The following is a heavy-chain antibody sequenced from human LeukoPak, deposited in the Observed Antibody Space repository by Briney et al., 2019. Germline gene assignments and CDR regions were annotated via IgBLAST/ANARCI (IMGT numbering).Heavy chain of an antibody. J-gene: IGHJ4*02. D-gene: IGHD7-27*01. CDR2: MNPNSGNT. CDR3: AKNIALTGEFDS. CDR1: GYTFTSYD. Sequence: ASVKVCCKASGYTFTSYDVNWLGQAAGQGLEWMGWMNPNSGNTGYAQKFQGRVSLTRDTSISTAYMELSSLRSEDTAVYYCAKNIALTGEFDSWGQGTLVTVSS. V-gene: IGHV1-8*01.